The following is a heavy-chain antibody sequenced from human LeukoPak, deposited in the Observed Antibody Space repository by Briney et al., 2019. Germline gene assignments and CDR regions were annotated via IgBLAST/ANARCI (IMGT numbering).Heavy chain of an antibody. D-gene: IGHD3-3*02. V-gene: IGHV4-4*02. CDR1: GGSISSSNW. CDR2: IYHSGST. CDR3: ARSSRETGIIFGYFQH. Sequence: SETLSLTCAVSGGSISSSNWRSWVRQPAGKRLEWIGEIYHSGSTNYNPSLRSRVTISVDKSKNQCSLKLSSVTAADTAVYYCARSSRETGIIFGYFQHWGQGTLVTVSS. J-gene: IGHJ1*01.